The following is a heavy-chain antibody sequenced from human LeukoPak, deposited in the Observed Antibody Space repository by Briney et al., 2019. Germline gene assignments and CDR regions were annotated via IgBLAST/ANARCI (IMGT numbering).Heavy chain of an antibody. J-gene: IGHJ4*02. V-gene: IGHV3-30*18. Sequence: GRSLGLSCAASGFTFDTYGMHWVRQAPGKGLEWVAVISHDGVDKYYADSVKGRFTISRDNSKNTVSLQVNSLRAEDTAAYYCAKGGYCSATRCYVGKGMDDWGQGTLVTVSS. CDR2: ISHDGVDK. CDR1: GFTFDTYG. CDR3: AKGGYCSATRCYVGKGMDD. D-gene: IGHD2-2*01.